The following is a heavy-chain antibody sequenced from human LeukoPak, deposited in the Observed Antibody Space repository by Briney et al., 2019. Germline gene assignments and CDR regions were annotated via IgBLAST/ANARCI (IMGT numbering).Heavy chain of an antibody. V-gene: IGHV4-61*01. CDR2: IYYSGST. Sequence: SSETLSLTCTVSGYSLSSGYYWGWIRQPPGKGLEWIGYIYYSGSTNYNPSLKSRVTISVDTSKNQFSLKLSSVTAADTAVYYCARDRPREYYGSGGFDPWGQGTLVTVSS. CDR1: GYSLSSGYY. D-gene: IGHD3-10*01. CDR3: ARDRPREYYGSGGFDP. J-gene: IGHJ5*02.